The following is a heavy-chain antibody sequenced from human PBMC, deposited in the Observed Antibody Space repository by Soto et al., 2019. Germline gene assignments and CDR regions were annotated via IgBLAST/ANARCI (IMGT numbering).Heavy chain of an antibody. D-gene: IGHD3-10*01. CDR2: IYHSGST. V-gene: IGHV4-4*02. CDR3: ARVRGIYGSGSYYNKNFDY. Sequence: PSETLSLTCAVSGGSISSSNWWSWVRQPPGKGLEWIGEIYHSGSTNYNPSLKSRVTISVDKSKNQFSLKLSSVTAADTAVYYCARVRGIYGSGSYYNKNFDYWGQGTLVTVSS. CDR1: GGSISSSNW. J-gene: IGHJ4*02.